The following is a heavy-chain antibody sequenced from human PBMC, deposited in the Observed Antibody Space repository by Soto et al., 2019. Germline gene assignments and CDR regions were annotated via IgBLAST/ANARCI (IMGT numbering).Heavy chain of an antibody. V-gene: IGHV4-31*03. CDR2: IYYSGST. Sequence: SETLSLTSTVSGGSISSGGYYWSWIRQHPGKGLEWIGYIYYSGSTYYNPSLKSRVTISVDTSKNQFSLKLSSVTAADTAVYYCARLGRNWNYVATYFDYWGQGTLVTVS. D-gene: IGHD1-7*01. J-gene: IGHJ4*02. CDR3: ARLGRNWNYVATYFDY. CDR1: GGSISSGGYY.